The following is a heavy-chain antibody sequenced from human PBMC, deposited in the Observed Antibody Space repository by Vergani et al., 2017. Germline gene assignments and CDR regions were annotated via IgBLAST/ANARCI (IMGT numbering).Heavy chain of an antibody. CDR1: GYTFSNNY. Sequence: QVQVVQSGAEVKKSGASVKVSCKTSGYTFSNNYMHWVRQAPGQGLEWMGIINPSGGHTNYAQKFQGRVTMTRDTSTSTVYMELSSLRSEDTAIYYCARGYYGILTGYRDWGQGTLVTVSA. D-gene: IGHD3-9*01. CDR2: INPSGGHT. V-gene: IGHV1-46*03. J-gene: IGHJ4*02. CDR3: ARGYYGILTGYRD.